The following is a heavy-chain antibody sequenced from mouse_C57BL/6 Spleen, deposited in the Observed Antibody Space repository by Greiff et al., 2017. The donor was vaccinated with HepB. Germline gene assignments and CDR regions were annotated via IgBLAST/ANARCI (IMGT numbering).Heavy chain of an antibody. V-gene: IGHV2-9*02. CDR2: IWAGGST. D-gene: IGHD1-3*01. Sequence: QVQLKQSGPGLVAPSQSLSITCTVSGFSLTSYGVHWVRQPPGTGLEWLGVIWAGGSTNYNSALMSRLSISKDNSKSQDFVKMNSLQTDDTAMYYCARLEDIWGQGTTLTVSS. J-gene: IGHJ2*01. CDR1: GFSLTSYG. CDR3: ARLEDI.